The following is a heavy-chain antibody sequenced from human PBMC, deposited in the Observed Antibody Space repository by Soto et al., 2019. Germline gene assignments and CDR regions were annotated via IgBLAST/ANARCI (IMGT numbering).Heavy chain of an antibody. CDR2: ISYDGSFS. Sequence: QVQLVESGGGVVQPGRSLRLSCVVSGFAFSSFGMHWVRQAPGKGLEWVAIISYDGSFSHFADSVKGRFTISRDNSKNRLYLQMNSLGPEDTAVYYCAKDLGAINSWGQGTPVTVSS. CDR1: GFAFSSFG. J-gene: IGHJ4*02. D-gene: IGHD1-26*01. CDR3: AKDLGAINS. V-gene: IGHV3-30*18.